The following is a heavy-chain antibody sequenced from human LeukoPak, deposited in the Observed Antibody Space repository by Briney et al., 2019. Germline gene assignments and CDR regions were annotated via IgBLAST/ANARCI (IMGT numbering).Heavy chain of an antibody. Sequence: GGSLRLSCVASGFTFSSRDWMTWVRQAPGKGLEWVANIKQDGSEKNYVDSVKGRFTISRDNAKNSVDLQMNSLRVEDTAVYYCARDSSMLRGPLVIYYFDFWGQGTLVTVSS. CDR3: ARDSSMLRGPLVIYYFDF. J-gene: IGHJ4*02. D-gene: IGHD3-10*01. V-gene: IGHV3-7*01. CDR2: IKQDGSEK. CDR1: GFTFSSRDW.